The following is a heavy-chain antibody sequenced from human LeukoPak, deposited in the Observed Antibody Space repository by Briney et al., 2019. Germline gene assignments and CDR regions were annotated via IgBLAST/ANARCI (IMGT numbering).Heavy chain of an antibody. Sequence: GGSLRLSCAASGFTFSSYAMSWVRQTPGKGLEWASSISGNSGSTHYADSVKGRFTISRDNSKNTLYLQMNSLRAEDTAVYYCAKGVVVVPAAGHYFDYWGQGTLVTVSS. V-gene: IGHV3-23*01. J-gene: IGHJ4*02. CDR1: GFTFSSYA. CDR2: ISGNSGST. CDR3: AKGVVVVPAAGHYFDY. D-gene: IGHD2-2*01.